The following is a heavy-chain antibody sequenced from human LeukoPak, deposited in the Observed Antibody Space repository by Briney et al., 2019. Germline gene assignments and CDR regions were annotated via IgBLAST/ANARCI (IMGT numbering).Heavy chain of an antibody. CDR1: GFTFSAYS. V-gene: IGHV3-21*01. J-gene: IGHJ3*01. CDR3: ARVDAFDL. Sequence: GGSLRLSCAASGFTFSAYSINWVRQAPGRGLEWVSYISSSSSYIYYADSVKGRFTISRDNAKNSLYLQMNSLRAEDTAVYYCARVDAFDLWGQGTMVTVSS. CDR2: ISSSSSYI.